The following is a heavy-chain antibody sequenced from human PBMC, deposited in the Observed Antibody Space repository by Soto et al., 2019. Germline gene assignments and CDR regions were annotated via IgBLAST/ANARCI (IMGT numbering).Heavy chain of an antibody. V-gene: IGHV3-33*01. J-gene: IGHJ6*02. D-gene: IGHD6-19*01. Sequence: QVQLVESGGGVVQPGRSLRLSCAASGFTFSSYGMHWVRQAPGKGLEWVASIWSDGSNKYYTDSVKGRFTISRDDSRSTLYLQMNILRADDSAVYSCARASSERYSSGWQPYYYYAMDVWGQGTTVTVSS. CDR3: ARASSERYSSGWQPYYYYAMDV. CDR2: IWSDGSNK. CDR1: GFTFSSYG.